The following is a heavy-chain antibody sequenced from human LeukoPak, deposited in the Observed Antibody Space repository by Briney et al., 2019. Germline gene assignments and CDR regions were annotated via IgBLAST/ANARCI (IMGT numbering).Heavy chain of an antibody. CDR2: IRHDGSYK. D-gene: IGHD1-20*01. CDR3: AKVSITALDY. CDR1: GFAFSSYE. V-gene: IGHV3-30*02. Sequence: GGSLRLSCAASGFAFSSYEVNWVRQAPGKGLEWVAFIRHDGSYKYYADSVKGRFTISRDDSKNTLYLQMNSLRAEDTAMYYCAKVSITALDYWGQGTLVTVSS. J-gene: IGHJ4*02.